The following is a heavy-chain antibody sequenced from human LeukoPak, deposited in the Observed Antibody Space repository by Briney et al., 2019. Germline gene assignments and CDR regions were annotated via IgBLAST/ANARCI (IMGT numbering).Heavy chain of an antibody. V-gene: IGHV3-30*18. CDR2: ISYDGSNK. CDR3: AKDGFLGSGHFDY. Sequence: GRSLRLSCAASGFTFSSYGMPWVRQAPGKGLEWVAVISYDGSNKYYADSVKGRFTISRDNSKNTLYLQMNSLRAEDTAVYYCAKDGFLGSGHFDYWGQGTLVTVSS. D-gene: IGHD3-10*01. J-gene: IGHJ4*02. CDR1: GFTFSSYG.